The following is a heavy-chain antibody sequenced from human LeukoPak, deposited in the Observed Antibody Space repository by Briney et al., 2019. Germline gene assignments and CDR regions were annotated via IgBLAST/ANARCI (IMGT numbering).Heavy chain of an antibody. V-gene: IGHV4-39*07. D-gene: IGHD3-9*01. CDR1: GGSINSSSYY. CDR2: IFYSGST. J-gene: IGHJ5*02. Sequence: SETPSLTCTVSGGSINSSSYYWGWIRQPPGKGLGWIGNIFYSGSTYYNPSLKSRVTISVDTSKNQFSLKLSSVTAADTAIYYCARAYNILTGYGFGWFDPWGQGTLVTVSS. CDR3: ARAYNILTGYGFGWFDP.